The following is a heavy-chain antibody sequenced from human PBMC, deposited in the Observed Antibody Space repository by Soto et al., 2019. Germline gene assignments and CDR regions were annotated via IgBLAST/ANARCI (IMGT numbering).Heavy chain of an antibody. CDR3: AGDSPYCSSTSCYEGAPLR. CDR2: IIPILGIA. V-gene: IGHV1-69*08. J-gene: IGHJ4*02. Sequence: QVQLVQSGAEVKKPGSSVKVSCKASGGTFSSYTISWVRQAPGQGLEWMGRIIPILGIANYAQKFQGRVTITADKSTSTAYMELSSLRSEDTAVYYCAGDSPYCSSTSCYEGAPLRWGQGTLVTVSS. CDR1: GGTFSSYT. D-gene: IGHD2-2*01.